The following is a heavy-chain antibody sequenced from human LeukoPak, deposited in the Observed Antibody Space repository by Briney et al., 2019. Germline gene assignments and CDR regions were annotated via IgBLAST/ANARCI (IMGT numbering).Heavy chain of an antibody. CDR3: ARYGSGSYLYYFDY. Sequence: PGGSLRLSCAASGFTFSSYSMNWVRQAPGKGLEWVSSISSSSSYIYYADSVKGRFTISRDNAKNSLYLQMNSLRAEDTAVYYCARYGSGSYLYYFDYWGQGTLVTVSS. CDR2: ISSSSSYI. CDR1: GFTFSSYS. J-gene: IGHJ4*02. V-gene: IGHV3-21*01. D-gene: IGHD3-10*01.